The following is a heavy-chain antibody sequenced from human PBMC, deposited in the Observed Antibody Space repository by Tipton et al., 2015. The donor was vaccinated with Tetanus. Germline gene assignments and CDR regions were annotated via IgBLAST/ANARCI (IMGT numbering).Heavy chain of an antibody. Sequence: LRLSCTVSGDSISSSEYYWGWIRQPPGEGLEWIASVYYDGSAYTNPFLKSRIAISIDTSGSQFSLKVHSVTAADTAFYYCTRHVVEAVPRWFDPWGQGTLVTVSS. V-gene: IGHV4-39*01. D-gene: IGHD2-2*01. CDR2: VYYDGSA. CDR1: GDSISSSEYY. CDR3: TRHVVEAVPRWFDP. J-gene: IGHJ5*02.